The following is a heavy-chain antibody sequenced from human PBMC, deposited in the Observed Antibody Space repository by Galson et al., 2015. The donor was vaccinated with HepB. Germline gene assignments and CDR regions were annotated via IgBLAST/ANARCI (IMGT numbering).Heavy chain of an antibody. V-gene: IGHV3-48*01. Sequence: SLRLSCAASGFTFSSYSMNWVRQAPGKGLEWVSYISSSSSTIYYADSVKGRFTISRDNAKNSLYLQMNSLRAEDTAVYYCARGRYCSGGSCRLDPWGQGTLVTVSS. CDR2: ISSSSSTI. D-gene: IGHD2-15*01. J-gene: IGHJ5*02. CDR3: ARGRYCSGGSCRLDP. CDR1: GFTFSSYS.